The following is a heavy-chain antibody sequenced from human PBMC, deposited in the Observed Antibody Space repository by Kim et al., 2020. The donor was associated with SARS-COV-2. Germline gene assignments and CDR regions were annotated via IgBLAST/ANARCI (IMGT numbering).Heavy chain of an antibody. Sequence: TNNNPSLKRRVTISVDTAKNQFSLKLSSVTAADTAVYYCARVLRAAMADYWGQGTLVTVSS. CDR2: T. J-gene: IGHJ4*02. CDR3: ARVLRAAMADY. D-gene: IGHD5-18*01. V-gene: IGHV4-34*01.